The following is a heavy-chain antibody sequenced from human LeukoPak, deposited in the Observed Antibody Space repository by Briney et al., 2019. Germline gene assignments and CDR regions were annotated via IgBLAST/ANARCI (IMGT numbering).Heavy chain of an antibody. CDR3: ARGLYDRDAFDI. D-gene: IGHD3-22*01. V-gene: IGHV3-33*01. Sequence: GGSLRLSCAASGFTFSSYGMHWVRQAPGKGLEWVAVIWYDGSNKYHADSVKGRFTISRDNSKNTLYLQMNSLRAEDTAVYYCARGLYDRDAFDIWGQGTMVTVSS. CDR1: GFTFSSYG. CDR2: IWYDGSNK. J-gene: IGHJ3*02.